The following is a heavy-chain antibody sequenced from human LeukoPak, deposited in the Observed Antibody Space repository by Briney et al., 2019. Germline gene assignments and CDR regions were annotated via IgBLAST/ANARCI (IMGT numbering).Heavy chain of an antibody. Sequence: SVKVSCKASGGTFSSFAISWVRQAPGQGLEWMGRIIPILGIANYAQKFQGRGTITADKSTSTAYMELSSLRSEDTAVYYCARDNYDSSGYYPKFDYWGQGDLVTVSS. CDR3: ARDNYDSSGYYPKFDY. J-gene: IGHJ4*02. CDR2: IIPILGIA. D-gene: IGHD3-22*01. V-gene: IGHV1-69*04. CDR1: GGTFSSFA.